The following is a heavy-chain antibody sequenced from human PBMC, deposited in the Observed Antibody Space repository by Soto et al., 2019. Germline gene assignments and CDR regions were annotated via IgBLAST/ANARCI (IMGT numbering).Heavy chain of an antibody. Sequence: GGSLXLSCAASGFTFSSYSMNWVRQAPGKGLEWVSYISSSSSTIYYADSVKGRFTISRDNAKNSLYLQMNSLRDEDTAVYYCARESRFLEWLSLNWFDPWGQGTLVTVSS. CDR1: GFTFSSYS. CDR3: ARESRFLEWLSLNWFDP. D-gene: IGHD3-3*01. CDR2: ISSSSSTI. V-gene: IGHV3-48*02. J-gene: IGHJ5*02.